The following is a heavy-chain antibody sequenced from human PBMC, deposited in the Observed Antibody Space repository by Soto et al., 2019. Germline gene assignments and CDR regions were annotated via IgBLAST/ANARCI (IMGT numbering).Heavy chain of an antibody. V-gene: IGHV4-59*01. CDR2: IYYSGST. CDR1: GGSISSYY. D-gene: IGHD3-9*01. Sequence: PSETLSLTCTVSGGSISSYYWSWIRQPPGKGLEWIGYIYYSGSTNYNPSLKSRVTISVDTSKNQFSLKLSSVTAADTAVYYCASALPQTYYDILTGYYNYYGMDVWGQGTTVTVSS. CDR3: ASALPQTYYDILTGYYNYYGMDV. J-gene: IGHJ6*02.